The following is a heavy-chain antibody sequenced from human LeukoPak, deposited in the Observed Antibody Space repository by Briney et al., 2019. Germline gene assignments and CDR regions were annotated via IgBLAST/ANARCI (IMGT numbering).Heavy chain of an antibody. CDR1: EYTFSSYS. CDR2: LNAGKGNT. D-gene: IGHD2-2*01. V-gene: IGHV1-3*01. CDR3: ARGSCSSTSCFMDV. J-gene: IGHJ6*02. Sequence: ASVKVSCKASEYTFSSYSIHWVRQAPGQRLEWMGWLNAGKGNTKYSQKLQGRVTITGDTSASTAYMELSSLRSEDTAVYYCARGSCSSTSCFMDVWGQGTTVTASS.